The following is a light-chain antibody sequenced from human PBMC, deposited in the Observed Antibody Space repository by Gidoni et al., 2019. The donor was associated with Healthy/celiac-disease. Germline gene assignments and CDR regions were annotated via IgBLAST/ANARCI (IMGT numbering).Light chain of an antibody. V-gene: IGKV3-20*01. CDR2: GAS. Sequence: EIVLTQSPGTLSLSPRERATLSCRASQSVSSSYLAWYQQKPGQAPRLLIYGASSRATGIPDRFSGSGYGTDFTLTISRLEPEDFAVYYCQQYSISPPYTFGQGTKLEIK. CDR1: QSVSSSY. J-gene: IGKJ2*01. CDR3: QQYSISPPYT.